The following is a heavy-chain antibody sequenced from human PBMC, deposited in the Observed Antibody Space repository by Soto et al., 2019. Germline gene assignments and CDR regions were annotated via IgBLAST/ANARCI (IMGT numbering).Heavy chain of an antibody. V-gene: IGHV3-23*01. Sequence: DVQLLESGGGLVQPGGSLRLSCAASGFSFSSYAMVWVRQAPGKGLEWVAVISARGGSSYFADSVKGRFPLSRGNSKNVLSLEVNSLSAEDRDIYFCAKGSLEYSASVDNWGQGTLVVVSS. CDR2: ISARGGSS. CDR3: AKGSLEYSASVDN. J-gene: IGHJ4*02. D-gene: IGHD5-12*01. CDR1: GFSFSSYA.